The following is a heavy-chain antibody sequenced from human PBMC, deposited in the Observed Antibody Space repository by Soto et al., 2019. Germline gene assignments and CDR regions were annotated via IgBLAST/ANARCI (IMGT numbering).Heavy chain of an antibody. CDR1: GYTFTSYA. J-gene: IGHJ4*02. V-gene: IGHV1-3*01. CDR3: ARGFRLVPAGTIYFDY. Sequence: ASVKVSCKASGYTFTSYAMHWVRQAPGQRLEWMGWINAGNGNTKYSQKFQGRVTITRDTSASTAYMELSSLRSEDTAVYYCARGFRLVPAGTIYFDYWGQGTLVTVSS. CDR2: INAGNGNT. D-gene: IGHD6-13*01.